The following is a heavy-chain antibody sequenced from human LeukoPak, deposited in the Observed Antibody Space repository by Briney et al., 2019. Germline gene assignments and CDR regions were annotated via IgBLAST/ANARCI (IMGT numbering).Heavy chain of an antibody. CDR2: INPNGGGT. J-gene: IGHJ4*02. D-gene: IGHD7-27*01. Sequence: ASVKVSCKTSGYTFTDYYIHWVRQAPGQRLEWMGWINPNGGGTYYAQRFQGRVTMTRDMSISTAYMELSGLRVDDTAVYYCARGGRSELGACDYWGQGTLVTASS. CDR1: GYTFTDYY. CDR3: ARGGRSELGACDY. V-gene: IGHV1-2*02.